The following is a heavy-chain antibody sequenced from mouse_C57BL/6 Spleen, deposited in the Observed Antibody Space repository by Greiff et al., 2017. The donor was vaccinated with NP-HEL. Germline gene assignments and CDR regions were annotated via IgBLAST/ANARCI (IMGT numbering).Heavy chain of an antibody. CDR2: IYPGDGDT. D-gene: IGHD1-1*01. Sequence: VQLQQSGPELVKPGASVKISCKASGYAFSSSWMNWVKQRPGKGLEWIGRIYPGDGDTNYNGKFKGKATLTADKSSRTAYMQLSSLTSEDSAVYFCARRGLITSYYFDYWGQGTTLTVSS. V-gene: IGHV1-82*01. J-gene: IGHJ2*01. CDR3: ARRGLITSYYFDY. CDR1: GYAFSSSW.